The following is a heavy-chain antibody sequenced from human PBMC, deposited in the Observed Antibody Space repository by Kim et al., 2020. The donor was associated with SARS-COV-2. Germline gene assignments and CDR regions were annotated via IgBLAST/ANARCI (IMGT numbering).Heavy chain of an antibody. V-gene: IGHV3-73*01. D-gene: IGHD1-1*01. CDR1: GFTFSGSA. J-gene: IGHJ3*02. Sequence: GGSLRLSCAASGFTFSGSAMHWVRQASGKGLEWVGRIRSKANSYATAYAASGKGRFTSSRDDSKNTAYLQMNNLKTEDTSVYYCSSVPGTTLAHWDAFDIWGPGTMVPVS. CDR3: SSVPGTTLAHWDAFDI. CDR2: IRSKANSYAT.